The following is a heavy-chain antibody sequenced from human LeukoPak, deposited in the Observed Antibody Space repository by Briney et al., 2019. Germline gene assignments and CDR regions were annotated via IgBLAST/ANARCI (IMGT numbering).Heavy chain of an antibody. J-gene: IGHJ4*02. Sequence: SETLSLTCAVYGGSFSGYYWSWIRQPPGKGLEWIGSIYHSGSTYYSPSLKSRVTISVDASKNQFSLKLSSVTAADTAVYYCARGPLDYYDSSGYYYYWGQGTLVTVSS. V-gene: IGHV4-34*01. CDR1: GGSFSGYY. CDR2: IYHSGST. D-gene: IGHD3-22*01. CDR3: ARGPLDYYDSSGYYYY.